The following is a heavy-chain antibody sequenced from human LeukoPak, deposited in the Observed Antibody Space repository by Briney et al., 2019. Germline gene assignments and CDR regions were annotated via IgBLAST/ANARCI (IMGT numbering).Heavy chain of an antibody. D-gene: IGHD2-15*01. V-gene: IGHV1-2*02. CDR3: ARDPAADVVVVAATPINNDY. J-gene: IGHJ4*02. Sequence: ASVKVSCKASGYTFTGYYMHWVRQAPGQGLEWMGWINPNSGGTNYAQKFQGRVTMTRDTSISTAYMELSSLRSDDTGVYYCARDPAADVVVVAATPINNDYWGQGTLVTVS. CDR2: INPNSGGT. CDR1: GYTFTGYY.